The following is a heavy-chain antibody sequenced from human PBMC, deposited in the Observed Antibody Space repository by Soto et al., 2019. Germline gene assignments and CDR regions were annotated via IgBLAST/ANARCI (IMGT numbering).Heavy chain of an antibody. CDR3: ARKMGSGYDKKRDYYYHYRMDF. CDR1: GYTFTSYD. CDR2: MNPNSGNT. Sequence: ASVKVSCKASGYTFTSYDINWVRQATGQGLEWMGWMNPNSGNTGYAQKFQGRVTMTRDTSTSTAYMELSSLRSEDTAVYYCARKMGSGYDKKRDYYYHYRMDFWGQGTTVPVSS. J-gene: IGHJ6*02. V-gene: IGHV1-8*01. D-gene: IGHD5-12*01.